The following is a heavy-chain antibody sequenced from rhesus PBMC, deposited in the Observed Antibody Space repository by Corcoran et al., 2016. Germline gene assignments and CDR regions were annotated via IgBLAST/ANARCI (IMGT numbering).Heavy chain of an antibody. CDR2: IAYSWST. D-gene: IGHD6-25*01. J-gene: IGHJ2*01. CDR3: ARGIAAAEDWYFDI. V-gene: IGHV4-122*02. Sequence: QVQLQESGPGLVKPSETLSLTCAVSGYSISSAYYWSWIRQPPGKGLEWIGYIAYSWSTRYNPSPKSRVTMSRDTAKNQFSLKLSSVTAADTAVYYCARGIAAAEDWYFDIWGPGTPITISS. CDR1: GYSISSAYY.